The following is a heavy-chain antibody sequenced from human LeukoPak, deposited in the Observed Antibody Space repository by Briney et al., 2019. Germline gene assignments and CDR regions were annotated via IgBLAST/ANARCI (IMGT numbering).Heavy chain of an antibody. D-gene: IGHD3-10*01. J-gene: IGHJ4*02. V-gene: IGHV4-59*12. CDR3: AEDGKYFYGSGNFFFYEH. Sequence: PSETLSLTCTVSGGSISSYYWSWIRQPPGKGLEWIGYIYYSGSTNYNPSLKSRVTMSTDPSKNQFSLKLSSVTAAHTAIYYCAEDGKYFYGSGNFFFYEHWGQGTLLTVSS. CDR1: GGSISSYY. CDR2: IYYSGST.